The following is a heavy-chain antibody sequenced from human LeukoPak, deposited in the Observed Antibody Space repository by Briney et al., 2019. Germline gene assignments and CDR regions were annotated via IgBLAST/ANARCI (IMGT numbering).Heavy chain of an antibody. V-gene: IGHV1-69*01. Sequence: SVKVSCKASGGTFSSYAISWVRQAPGQGLEWMGGIIPIFGTANYAQKFQGRVTITADESTSTAYMELSSLRSEDTAVYYCARGSSWWELLGYWGQGTLVTVSS. CDR3: ARGSSWWELLGY. CDR1: GGTFSSYA. D-gene: IGHD1-26*01. J-gene: IGHJ4*02. CDR2: IIPIFGTA.